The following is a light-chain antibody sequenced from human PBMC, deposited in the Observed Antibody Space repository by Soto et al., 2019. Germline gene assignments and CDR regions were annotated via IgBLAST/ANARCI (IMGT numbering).Light chain of an antibody. V-gene: IGLV1-40*01. Sequence: QLVLTQPPSVSGAPGQRVTISCTGSSSNIGAGYDVHWYQQLPGTAPKLLIYGNSNRPSGVPDRFSGSKSGTSASLAITGLXXXXXXXXYCQSYDSSLSGSVVFGGGTQLTVL. CDR2: GNS. CDR3: QSYDSSLSGSVV. J-gene: IGLJ2*01. CDR1: SSNIGAGYD.